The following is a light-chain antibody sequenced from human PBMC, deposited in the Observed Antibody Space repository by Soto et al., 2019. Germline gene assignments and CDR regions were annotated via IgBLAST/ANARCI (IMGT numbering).Light chain of an antibody. V-gene: IGLV1-47*01. CDR3: AAWDDSLRGVL. CDR1: GSNIGSNH. J-gene: IGLJ2*01. CDR2: RND. Sequence: QLVLTQPPSASGTPGQRVTVSCSGGGSNIGSNHVYWYQQFPGTAPKLLIYRNDQRPSGVPDRFSGSKSGTSGSLAISELRSEDEADYYCAAWDDSLRGVLFGGGTKLTVL.